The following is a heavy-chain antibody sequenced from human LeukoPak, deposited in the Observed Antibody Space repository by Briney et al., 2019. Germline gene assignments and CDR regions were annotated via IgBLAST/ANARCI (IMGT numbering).Heavy chain of an antibody. CDR2: IYYSGST. J-gene: IGHJ5*02. CDR1: GGSISSYY. Sequence: SETLSFTCTVSGGSISSYYWSWIRQPPGKGLEWIGYIYYSGSTNYNPSLKSRVTISVDTSKNQFSLKLSSVTAADTAVYYCAREGVGENWFDPWGQGTLVTVSS. V-gene: IGHV4-59*01. D-gene: IGHD3-16*01. CDR3: AREGVGENWFDP.